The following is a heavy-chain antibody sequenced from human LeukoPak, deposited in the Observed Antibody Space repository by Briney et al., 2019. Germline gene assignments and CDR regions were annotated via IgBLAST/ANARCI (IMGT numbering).Heavy chain of an antibody. Sequence: SQTLSLTCTVSGGSLSSGGYFWRWIRQHPGKGLEWIGYIYYSGSTYYNPSLKSRVTISVDTSKNQFSLKLSSVTAADTAVYYCARDYYDSSGYTSGFDYWGQGTLVTVSS. CDR3: ARDYYDSSGYTSGFDY. D-gene: IGHD3-22*01. CDR2: IYYSGST. V-gene: IGHV4-31*03. J-gene: IGHJ4*02. CDR1: GGSLSSGGYF.